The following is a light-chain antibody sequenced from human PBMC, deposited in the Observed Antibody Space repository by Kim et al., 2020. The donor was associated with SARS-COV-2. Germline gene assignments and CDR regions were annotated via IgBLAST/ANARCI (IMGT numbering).Light chain of an antibody. CDR1: SSNIGAGYD. Sequence: QSVLTQPPSVSGAPGQRVTISCTGSSSNIGAGYDVHWYQQLPGTAPKLLIYGNSNRPSGVPDRFSGSKSGTSASLAISGLRSEDEADYYCAAWDDSLSGPSALFGGGTQLTVL. V-gene: IGLV1-40*01. J-gene: IGLJ7*01. CDR3: AAWDDSLSGPSAL. CDR2: GNS.